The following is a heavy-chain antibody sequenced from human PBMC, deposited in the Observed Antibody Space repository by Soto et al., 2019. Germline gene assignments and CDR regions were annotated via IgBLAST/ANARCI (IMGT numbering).Heavy chain of an antibody. CDR2: ISGSGGST. V-gene: IGHV3-23*01. CDR3: AREGGAVAGHIGGINYYYYGMDV. D-gene: IGHD6-19*01. Sequence: HPGGSLRLSCAASGFTFSSYAMSWVRQAPGKGLEWVSAISGSGGSTYYADSVKGRFTISRDNSKNTLYLQMNSLRAEDTVVYYCAREGGAVAGHIGGINYYYYGMDVWGQGTTVTVSS. J-gene: IGHJ6*02. CDR1: GFTFSSYA.